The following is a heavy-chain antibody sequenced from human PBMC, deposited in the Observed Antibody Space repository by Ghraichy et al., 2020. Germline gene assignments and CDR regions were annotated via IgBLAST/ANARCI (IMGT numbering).Heavy chain of an antibody. D-gene: IGHD3/OR15-3a*01. CDR2: LNPTTGAT. J-gene: IGHJ4*02. V-gene: IGHV1-2*02. Sequence: ASVKVSCKASGYLFSGYYIHWVRLAPGQGLEWMAWLNPTTGATNYAQKFQGRVTVTRDTSISTAYLEFSSLNSGDTAVYYCTRVKGTGVPFDSWGQGTRLTVSS. CDR3: TRVKGTGVPFDS. CDR1: GYLFSGYY.